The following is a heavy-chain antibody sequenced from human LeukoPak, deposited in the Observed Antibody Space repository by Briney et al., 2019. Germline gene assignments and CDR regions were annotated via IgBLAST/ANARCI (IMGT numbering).Heavy chain of an antibody. CDR1: GYTFTGYY. V-gene: IGHV1-2*06. CDR2: INPNSGGA. CDR3: AREISDY. Sequence: ASVKVSCKASGYTFTGYYMHWVRQAPGQGLEWMGRINPNSGGASYAQKFQGRVTITRDTSISKASMELSRLRADDTAVYYCAREISDYWGQGTLVTVSS. J-gene: IGHJ4*02.